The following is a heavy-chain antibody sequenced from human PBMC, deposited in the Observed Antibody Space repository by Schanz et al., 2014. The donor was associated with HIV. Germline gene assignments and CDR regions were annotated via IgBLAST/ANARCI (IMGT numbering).Heavy chain of an antibody. V-gene: IGHV4-61*01. CDR1: GGSVSSGSYY. CDR3: ARAKWPPRSRHFDF. J-gene: IGHJ4*02. Sequence: QVQLQESGPGLVKPSETLSLTCTVSGGSVSSGSYYWSWIRQPPGKGLEWIGYIYYSGSTNYNPSLKSRVTISVDTSKNQFSLKLDSVTAADTAVYYCARAKWPPRSRHFDFWGQGNLVTVS. CDR2: IYYSGST. D-gene: IGHD6-13*01.